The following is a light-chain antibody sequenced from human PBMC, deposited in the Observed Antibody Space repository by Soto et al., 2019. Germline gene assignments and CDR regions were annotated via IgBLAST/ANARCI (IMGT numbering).Light chain of an antibody. V-gene: IGLV2-11*01. CDR2: DVS. Sequence: QSAPTQPRSVSGSPGQSVTISCTGTSSDVGGYDYVSWYQQHPGKAPKVMIYDVSKRPSGVPDRFSGSKSGSTASLTISGLQVEDEADYYCSSYAGSYTWVFGGGTKLTVL. CDR1: SSDVGGYDY. CDR3: SSYAGSYTWV. J-gene: IGLJ3*02.